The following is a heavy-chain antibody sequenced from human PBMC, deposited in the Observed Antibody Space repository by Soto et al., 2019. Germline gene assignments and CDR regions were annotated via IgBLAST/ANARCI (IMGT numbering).Heavy chain of an antibody. J-gene: IGHJ4*02. CDR3: VRDDVGVGIDY. V-gene: IGHV3-74*03. D-gene: IGHD1-26*01. Sequence: GGSLRLSCAPSGFTFSSHWMQSVRQVPGKGLVWVSHIDSDGNSTTYADSVKGRFTISRDNAKNTVYLQMNSLRADDTAVYYCVRDDVGVGIDYWGLGTLVTVS. CDR1: GFTFSSHW. CDR2: IDSDGNST.